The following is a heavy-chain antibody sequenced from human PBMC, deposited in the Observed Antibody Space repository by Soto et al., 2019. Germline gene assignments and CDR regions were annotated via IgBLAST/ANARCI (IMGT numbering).Heavy chain of an antibody. Sequence: QVQLQESGPGLVKPSGTLSLTCAVSGGSISSSNCWSWVRQPPGKGLEWIGEIYHSGSTNYNPSLKTRVTISVDKSKNPFSLTLSSVTAADTAVYYCARCSGSYCSGMDVWGQGTTVTVSS. CDR2: IYHSGST. V-gene: IGHV4-4*02. CDR3: ARCSGSYCSGMDV. D-gene: IGHD1-26*01. CDR1: GGSISSSNC. J-gene: IGHJ6*02.